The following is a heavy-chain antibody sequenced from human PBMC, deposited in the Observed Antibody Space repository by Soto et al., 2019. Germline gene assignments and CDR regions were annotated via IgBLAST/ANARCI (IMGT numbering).Heavy chain of an antibody. CDR3: AKVIDERYSSNYGMDV. D-gene: IGHD6-19*01. Sequence: TGGSLRLSCAASGFTFSSYAMSWVRQAPGKGLEWVSAISGSGGSTYYADSVKGRFTISRDNSKNTLYLQMNSLRAEDTAVYYCAKVIDERYSSNYGMDVWGQGTTVTVSS. CDR1: GFTFSSYA. V-gene: IGHV3-23*01. J-gene: IGHJ6*02. CDR2: ISGSGGST.